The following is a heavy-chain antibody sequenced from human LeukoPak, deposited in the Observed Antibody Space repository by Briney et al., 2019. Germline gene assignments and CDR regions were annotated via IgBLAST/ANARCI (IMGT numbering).Heavy chain of an antibody. Sequence: GGSLRLSCAASGFTFSSYAMSWVRQSPGEGLHWVSTISASGGSIYYTDSVEGRFTISRDNSKNTLYMQMYGLRAEDTAVYYCAAHYGDYAAFDYWGQGTQVTASS. D-gene: IGHD4-17*01. CDR3: AAHYGDYAAFDY. J-gene: IGHJ4*02. V-gene: IGHV3-23*01. CDR1: GFTFSSYA. CDR2: ISASGGSI.